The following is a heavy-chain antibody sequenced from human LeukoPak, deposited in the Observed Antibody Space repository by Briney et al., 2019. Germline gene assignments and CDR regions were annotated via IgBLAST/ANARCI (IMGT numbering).Heavy chain of an antibody. CDR1: GFTFSDYY. CDR3: ARETVYDSSGYGSDY. D-gene: IGHD3-22*01. Sequence: PGGSLTLSSAASGFTFSDYYMSWIRQAPGKGLEWVSYISGSSTYTNYADSVKGRFTISRDNAKNSLYLQMNSLRAEDTAVYYCARETVYDSSGYGSDYWGQGTLVTVSS. V-gene: IGHV3-11*06. CDR2: ISGSSTYT. J-gene: IGHJ4*02.